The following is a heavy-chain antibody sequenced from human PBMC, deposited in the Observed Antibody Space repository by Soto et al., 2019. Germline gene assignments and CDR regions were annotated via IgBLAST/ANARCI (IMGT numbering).Heavy chain of an antibody. D-gene: IGHD1-26*01. CDR1: GFTFSGSA. CDR2: IRSKANSYAT. J-gene: IGHJ4*02. Sequence: EVQLVASGGGLVQPGGSLKLSCAASGFTFSGSAMHWVRQASGKGLEWVGRIRSKANSYATAYAASVKGRFTISRDDSKNTAYLQMNSLKTEDTAVYYCTRLVGATWFDYWGQGTLVTVSS. CDR3: TRLVGATWFDY. V-gene: IGHV3-73*02.